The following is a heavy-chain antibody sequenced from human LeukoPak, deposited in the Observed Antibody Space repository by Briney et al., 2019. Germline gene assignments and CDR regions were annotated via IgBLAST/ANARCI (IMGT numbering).Heavy chain of an antibody. CDR3: ARERVWFGELLGRWFDP. CDR1: GYTFTSYG. CDR2: ISAYNGNT. Sequence: ASVKVSCKASGYTFTSYGISWARQAPGQGLEWMGWISAYNGNTNYAQKLQGRVTMTTDTSTSTAYMELRSLRSDDTAVYYCARERVWFGELLGRWFDPWGQGTLVTVSS. D-gene: IGHD3-10*01. J-gene: IGHJ5*02. V-gene: IGHV1-18*01.